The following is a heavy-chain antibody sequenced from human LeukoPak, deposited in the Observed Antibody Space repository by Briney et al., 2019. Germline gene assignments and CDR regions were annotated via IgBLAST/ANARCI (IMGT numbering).Heavy chain of an antibody. Sequence: SDTLSLTCAVSGYSISSSNWWGWIRQPPGKGLEWIGYIYYSGSTYYNPSLKSRVTMSVDKSKNQFSLKLSSVTAADTAVYYCTTTVTRYYYYGMDVWGQGTTVTVSS. CDR2: IYYSGST. CDR1: GYSISSSNW. CDR3: TTTVTRYYYYGMDV. V-gene: IGHV4-28*01. J-gene: IGHJ6*02. D-gene: IGHD4-17*01.